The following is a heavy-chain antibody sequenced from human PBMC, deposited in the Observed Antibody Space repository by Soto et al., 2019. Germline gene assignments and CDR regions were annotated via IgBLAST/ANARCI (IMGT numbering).Heavy chain of an antibody. CDR1: GGTFSSYA. Sequence: GASVKVSCKASGGTFSSYAISWVRQAPGQGLEWMGGIIPIFGTANYAQKFQGRVTITADESTSTAYMELSSLRSEDTAVYYCARDLELRGGSSSPLDYWGQGTLVTVSS. CDR2: IIPIFGTA. D-gene: IGHD6-6*01. V-gene: IGHV1-69*13. CDR3: ARDLELRGGSSSPLDY. J-gene: IGHJ4*02.